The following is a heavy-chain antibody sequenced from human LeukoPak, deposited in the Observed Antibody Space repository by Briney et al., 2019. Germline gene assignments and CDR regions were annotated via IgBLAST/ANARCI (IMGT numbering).Heavy chain of an antibody. CDR2: IEYSGGRA. Sequence: GGSLRLSCIVSGFTLSSYEMSWIRQAPGKGLERVASIEYSGGRAYYADSVEGRCSISKVESKNTLYLQLNSLRAEDPALYYCTRNRGWYGISWGQGPLVTVSS. D-gene: IGHD6-19*01. V-gene: IGHV3-23*01. J-gene: IGHJ4*02. CDR1: GFTLSSYE. CDR3: TRNRGWYGIS.